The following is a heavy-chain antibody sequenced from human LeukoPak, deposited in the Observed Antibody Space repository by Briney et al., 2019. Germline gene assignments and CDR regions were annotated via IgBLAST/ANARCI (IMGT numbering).Heavy chain of an antibody. V-gene: IGHV4-38-2*02. J-gene: IGHJ4*02. CDR2: IYHSGST. CDR1: GYSISSGYY. Sequence: SETLSLTCTVSGYSISSGYYWGWIRQPPGKGLEWIGSIYHSGSTYYNPSLKSRVTISVDTSKNQFSLKLSSVTAADTAVYYCARDNGPWGSYYWGQGTLVTVSS. CDR3: ARDNGPWGSYY. D-gene: IGHD3-16*01.